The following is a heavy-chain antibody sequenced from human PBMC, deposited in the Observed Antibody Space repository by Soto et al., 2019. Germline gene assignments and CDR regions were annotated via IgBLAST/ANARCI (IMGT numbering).Heavy chain of an antibody. CDR1: GGSISSSSYY. V-gene: IGHV4-39*01. D-gene: IGHD6-6*01. Sequence: QLQLQESGPGLVKPSETLSLTCTVSGGSISSSSYYWGWIRQPPGKGLEWIGSIYYSGSTYYNPSLESRVPISVDTSKNQCALKLSSVTAADTAVYYCARHLIAAPTSWFDPWGQGTLVTVSS. CDR2: IYYSGST. CDR3: ARHLIAAPTSWFDP. J-gene: IGHJ5*02.